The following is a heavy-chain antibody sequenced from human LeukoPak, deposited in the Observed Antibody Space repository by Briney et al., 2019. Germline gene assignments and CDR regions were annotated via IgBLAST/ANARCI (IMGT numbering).Heavy chain of an antibody. CDR1: GYTFTSYD. CDR2: MNPNSGNT. CDR3: ARARTAYGSGCYDY. J-gene: IGHJ4*02. Sequence: GASVKVSCKASGYTFTSYDINWVRQATGQGLEWMGWMNPNSGNTGYAQKFQGRVTMTRNTSISTAYMELSSLRSEDTAVYYCARARTAYGSGCYDYWGQGTLVTVSS. V-gene: IGHV1-8*01. D-gene: IGHD3-10*01.